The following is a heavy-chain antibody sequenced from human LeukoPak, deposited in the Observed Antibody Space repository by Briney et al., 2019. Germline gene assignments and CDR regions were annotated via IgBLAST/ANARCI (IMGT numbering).Heavy chain of an antibody. CDR2: ISGYNGHT. CDR3: ARGFPPRIYYDSSGYYSYYFDY. Sequence: ASVKVSCKAFGYTFTSNYMHWVRQAPGQGLEWMGWISGYNGHTNYAQKLQGRVTMTTDTSTSTAYMDLRSLRSDDTAVYYCARGFPPRIYYDSSGYYSYYFDYWGQGTLVTVSS. CDR1: GYTFTSNY. D-gene: IGHD3-22*01. J-gene: IGHJ4*02. V-gene: IGHV1-18*04.